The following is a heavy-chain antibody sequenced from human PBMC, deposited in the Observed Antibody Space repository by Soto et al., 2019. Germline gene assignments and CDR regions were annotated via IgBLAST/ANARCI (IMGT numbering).Heavy chain of an antibody. V-gene: IGHV4-34*01. CDR1: GGSFSGYY. J-gene: IGHJ5*02. D-gene: IGHD3-10*01. Sequence: SETLSLTCAVYGGSFSGYYWSWIRQPPGKGLEWIGEINHSGSTNYNPSLKSRVTISVDTSKNQFSLKLSSVTAADTAVYYCARLWFGGPFDPWGQGTLVTVSS. CDR2: INHSGST. CDR3: ARLWFGGPFDP.